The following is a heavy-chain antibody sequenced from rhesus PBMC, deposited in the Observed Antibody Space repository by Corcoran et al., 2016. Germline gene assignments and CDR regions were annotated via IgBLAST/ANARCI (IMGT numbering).Heavy chain of an antibody. CDR1: GGSISGGYD. V-gene: IGHV4-76*01. CDR2: IEGSSGST. Sequence: QVQLQESGPGVVKPSETLSLTCAVSGGSISGGYDWSWIRQPPGKGLELIGYIEGSSGSTNYNPSLKNRGTISKAASKTEFSLKLCSVTAADTAVYYCARDQSGTLEVDGYYFDYWGQGVLVTVSS. CDR3: ARDQSGTLEVDGYYFDY. D-gene: IGHD1-38*01. J-gene: IGHJ4*01.